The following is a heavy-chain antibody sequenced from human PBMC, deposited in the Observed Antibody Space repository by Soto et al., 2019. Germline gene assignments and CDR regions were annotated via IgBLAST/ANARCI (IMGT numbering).Heavy chain of an antibody. CDR2: ISNNSSVK. CDR1: GFTFSNYS. V-gene: IGHV3-48*02. CDR3: ARAGGLSEYYGMDV. Sequence: GGSLRLSCAVSGFTFSNYSINWVRQAPGKGLEWLSYISNNSSVKYYADSVKGRFTISRDNAKNSLYLQMNSLRDDDTAVYYCARAGGLSEYYGMDVWGQGTTVTVSS. D-gene: IGHD6-25*01. J-gene: IGHJ6*02.